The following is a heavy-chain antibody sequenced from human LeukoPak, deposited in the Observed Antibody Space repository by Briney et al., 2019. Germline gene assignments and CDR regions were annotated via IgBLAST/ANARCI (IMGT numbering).Heavy chain of an antibody. CDR3: ARGVATIEY. CDR1: GFTFSNYG. Sequence: PGGSLRLSCAASGFTFSNYGMRWVRQAPGKGLVWVSRINSGGGSAHYADSVKGRFTISRDNAKNSLFLQMNSLRDEDTAVYQCARGVATIEYWGQGALVTVSS. CDR2: INSGGGSA. V-gene: IGHV3-74*01. J-gene: IGHJ4*02. D-gene: IGHD5-24*01.